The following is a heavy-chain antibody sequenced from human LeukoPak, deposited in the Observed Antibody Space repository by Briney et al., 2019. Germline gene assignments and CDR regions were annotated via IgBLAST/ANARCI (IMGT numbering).Heavy chain of an antibody. Sequence: PGGSLRLSCAASGFTFSSNAMSWVRQAPGKGLEWVSSISGSGGRTYYADSVKGRFTISRDNSKNTLYLQMNSLRAEDTAVYYCAKSVNFSNYRVYYYYMAVWGRGTTVTVSS. CDR3: AKSVNFSNYRVYYYYMAV. CDR1: GFTFSSNA. J-gene: IGHJ6*03. V-gene: IGHV3-23*01. CDR2: ISGSGGRT. D-gene: IGHD4-11*01.